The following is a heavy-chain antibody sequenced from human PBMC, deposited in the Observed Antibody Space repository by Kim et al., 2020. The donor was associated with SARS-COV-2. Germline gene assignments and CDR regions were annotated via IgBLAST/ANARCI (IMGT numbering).Heavy chain of an antibody. Sequence: GGSLRLSCAASGFTFSSYAMSWVRQAPGKGLEWVSAISGSGGSTYYADSVKGRFTISRDNSKNTLYLQMNSLRAEDTAVYYCAKTPRAEGWAGHYFDYWGQGTLVTVSS. CDR1: GFTFSSYA. J-gene: IGHJ4*02. CDR2: ISGSGGST. D-gene: IGHD6-19*01. V-gene: IGHV3-23*01. CDR3: AKTPRAEGWAGHYFDY.